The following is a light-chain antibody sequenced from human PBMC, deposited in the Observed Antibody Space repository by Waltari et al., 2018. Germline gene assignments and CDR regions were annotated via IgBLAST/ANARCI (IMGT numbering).Light chain of an antibody. V-gene: IGKV3-20*01. CDR3: QQYGRSPYT. CDR1: QSVSSDY. CDR2: GAS. Sequence: EIVLTQSPGTLSLSPGERATLSCRASQSVSSDYLAWYQQKPGQAPRLLIYGASSRATGIPDKFSGSGSGTDFTLTISRLEPEDFAVYYCQQYGRSPYTFGQGTKLDIK. J-gene: IGKJ2*01.